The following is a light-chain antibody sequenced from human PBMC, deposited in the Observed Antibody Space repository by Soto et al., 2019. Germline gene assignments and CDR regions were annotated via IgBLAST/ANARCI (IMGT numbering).Light chain of an antibody. V-gene: IGLV1-40*01. CDR2: GNS. Sequence: QSVLTQPPSVSGAPGQTVTISCTGSSSNIGAGYDAQWYQQLPGTAPKLLMYGNSNRPSGVPDRFSGSKSGTSASLAITGLQAEDEADYYCRSYDSSLNDLVFGGGTKLTVL. J-gene: IGLJ3*02. CDR1: SSNIGAGYD. CDR3: RSYDSSLNDLV.